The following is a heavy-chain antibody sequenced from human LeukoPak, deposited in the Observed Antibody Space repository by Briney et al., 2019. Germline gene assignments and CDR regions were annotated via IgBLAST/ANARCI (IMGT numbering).Heavy chain of an antibody. V-gene: IGHV3-74*01. CDR1: GFTFSSYW. D-gene: IGHD6-6*01. CDR2: INSDGRST. Sequence: GGSLRPSCVASGFTFSSYWMHWVRQAPGKGLVWVSHINSDGRSTTYADSVKGRFTISRDNAKNTLYLQMNSLRAEDTAVYYCARTGIAARPTVWFDPWGQGTLVTVSP. CDR3: ARTGIAARPTVWFDP. J-gene: IGHJ5*02.